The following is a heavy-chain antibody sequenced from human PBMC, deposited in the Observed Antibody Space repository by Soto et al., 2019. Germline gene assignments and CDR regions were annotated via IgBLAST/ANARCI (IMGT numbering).Heavy chain of an antibody. J-gene: IGHJ4*02. Sequence: SETLSLTCAVYGGSFSGYYWSWIRQPPGKGLEWIGEINHSGSTNYNPSLKSRVTISVDTSKNQFSLKLSSVTAADTAVYYCARDSSGITILGVGPYFDYWGQGTLVTVSS. CDR1: GGSFSGYY. D-gene: IGHD3-3*01. CDR3: ARDSSGITILGVGPYFDY. CDR2: INHSGST. V-gene: IGHV4-34*01.